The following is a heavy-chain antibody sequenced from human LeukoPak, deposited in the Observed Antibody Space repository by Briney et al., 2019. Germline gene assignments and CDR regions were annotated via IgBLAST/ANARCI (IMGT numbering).Heavy chain of an antibody. CDR1: GFTFSSYG. CDR3: AKASWELPSDGDYFDY. V-gene: IGHV3-23*01. D-gene: IGHD1-26*01. J-gene: IGHJ4*02. CDR2: ISGSGGST. Sequence: GGSLRLSCAASGFTFSSYGMSWVRQAPGKGLEWVSAISGSGGSTYYADSVKGRFTISRDNSKNTLYLQMNSLRAEDTAVYYCAKASWELPSDGDYFDYWGQGTLVTVSS.